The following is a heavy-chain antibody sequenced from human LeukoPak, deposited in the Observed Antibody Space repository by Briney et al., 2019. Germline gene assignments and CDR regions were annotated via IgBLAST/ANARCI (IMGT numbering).Heavy chain of an antibody. V-gene: IGHV3-23*01. J-gene: IGHJ4*02. CDR3: AKDGGLWVSAHWGDS. Sequence: GGSLRLSCAASGFTFSSYTMSWVRQAPGKGLEWVSTITTSDGNTYYADSVKGRFTVSRDNSENTLYLQMNSLRAEDTAVYYCAKDGGLWVSAHWGDSWGRGTLVTVSS. D-gene: IGHD7-27*01. CDR1: GFTFSSYT. CDR2: ITTSDGNT.